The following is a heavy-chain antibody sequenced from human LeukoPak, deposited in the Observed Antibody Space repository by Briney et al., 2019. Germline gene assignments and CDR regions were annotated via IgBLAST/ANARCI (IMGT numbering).Heavy chain of an antibody. CDR3: AKSRSGRTAFDY. D-gene: IGHD2-15*01. CDR1: GFTFSSYA. Sequence: GGSLRLSCAASGFTFSSYALSWVRQAPRKGLEWVSAISGSGGSTYYADSVKGRLTISRDNSKNTLYLQMNSLRAEDTAVYYCAKSRSGRTAFDYWGQGTLVTVSS. V-gene: IGHV3-23*01. J-gene: IGHJ4*02. CDR2: ISGSGGST.